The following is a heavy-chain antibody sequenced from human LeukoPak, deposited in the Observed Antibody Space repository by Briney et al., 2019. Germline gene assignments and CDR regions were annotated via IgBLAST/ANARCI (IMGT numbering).Heavy chain of an antibody. D-gene: IGHD2-2*01. CDR1: GFTFSDYY. V-gene: IGHV3-11*01. J-gene: IGHJ6*02. CDR2: ISSSGSTI. CDR3: ARGPHCSSTSCYAHYYYYYGMDV. Sequence: GGSLRLSCAASGFTFSDYYMSWIRQAPGKGLEWVSYISSSGSTIYYADSVKGRFTISRDNAKNSLYLQMNSLRAEDTAVYYCARGPHCSSTSCYAHYYYYYGMDVWGQGTTVTVSS.